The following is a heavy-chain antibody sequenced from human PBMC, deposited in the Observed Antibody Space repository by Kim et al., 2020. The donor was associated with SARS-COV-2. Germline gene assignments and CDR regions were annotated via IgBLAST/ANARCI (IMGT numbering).Heavy chain of an antibody. Sequence: TNYGQKVKGRLTMTTATSTSTVYMELRSLGSDDTAIYYCARSGPSITGFDYWGQGTLVTVSS. CDR3: ARSGPSITGFDY. V-gene: IGHV1-18*01. J-gene: IGHJ4*02. CDR2: T. D-gene: IGHD1-20*01.